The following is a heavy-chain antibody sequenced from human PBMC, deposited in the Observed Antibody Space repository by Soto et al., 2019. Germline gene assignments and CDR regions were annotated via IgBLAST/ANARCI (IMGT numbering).Heavy chain of an antibody. V-gene: IGHV1-2*04. CDR3: ASAGYCSGGSCYKRYYYYGMDV. CDR2: INPNSGGT. J-gene: IGHJ6*02. D-gene: IGHD2-15*01. CDR1: GYTFTGYY. Sequence: ASVKVSCKASGYTFTGYYMHWVRQAPGQGPERMGWINPNSGGTNYAQKFQGWVTMTRDTSISTAYMELSRLRSDDTAVYYCASAGYCSGGSCYKRYYYYGMDVWGQGTTVTVSS.